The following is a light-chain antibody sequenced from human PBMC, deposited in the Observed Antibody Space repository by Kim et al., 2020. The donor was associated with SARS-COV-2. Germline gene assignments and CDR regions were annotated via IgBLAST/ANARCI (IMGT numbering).Light chain of an antibody. J-gene: IGKJ2*02. CDR1: QSVSSNY. CDR2: GAS. V-gene: IGKV3-20*01. Sequence: DIVLTQSPGTLSLSPGERATLSCRASQSVSSNYLAWYQQKPGQGPRLLIYGASIRATGIPDRFSGSGSGTDFTLTISRLEPEDFAVYSCQQYNAARPARTFGQGTKLEI. CDR3: QQYNAARPART.